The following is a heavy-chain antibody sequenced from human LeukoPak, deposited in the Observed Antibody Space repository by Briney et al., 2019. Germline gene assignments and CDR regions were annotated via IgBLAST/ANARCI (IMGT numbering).Heavy chain of an antibody. V-gene: IGHV3-53*01. J-gene: IGHJ4*02. CDR2: IYTTGNT. CDR1: GFTVSSNS. Sequence: PGGSLRLSCTVSGFTVSSNSMSWVRQAPGKGLEWVSFIYTTGNTHNSDSVKGRFTISRDSSKTTLYLQMNSLRAEDTAVYCCARRAGDYSHPYDYWGQETLVTVYS. CDR3: ARRAGDYSHPYDY. D-gene: IGHD3-22*01.